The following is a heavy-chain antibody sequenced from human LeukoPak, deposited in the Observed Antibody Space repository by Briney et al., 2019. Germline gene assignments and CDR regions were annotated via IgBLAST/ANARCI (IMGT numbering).Heavy chain of an antibody. V-gene: IGHV1-2*02. CDR3: ARDFSYEGYYYYYGMDV. D-gene: IGHD3-3*01. Sequence: ASVKVSCKASGYTFTGYYMHWVRQAPGQGLEWMGWINPNSGGTNYAQKFQGRVTMTRDTSISTAYMELSRLRSDDTAVYHCARDFSYEGYYYYYGMDVWGQGTTVTVSS. CDR2: INPNSGGT. CDR1: GYTFTGYY. J-gene: IGHJ6*02.